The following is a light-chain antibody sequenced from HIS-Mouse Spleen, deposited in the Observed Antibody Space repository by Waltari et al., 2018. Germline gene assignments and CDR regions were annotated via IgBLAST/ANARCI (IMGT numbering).Light chain of an antibody. CDR1: QTVSSSY. CDR3: QQYGSSPIT. CDR2: GAS. J-gene: IGKJ5*01. Sequence: EIVLTQYPGTLSFSPGERATISCSASQTVSSSYLAWYHQKPGQAPRLLIYGASSRATGIPDRFSGSGSGTDFTLTISRLEPEDFAVYYCQQYGSSPITFGQGTRLEIK. V-gene: IGKV3-20*01.